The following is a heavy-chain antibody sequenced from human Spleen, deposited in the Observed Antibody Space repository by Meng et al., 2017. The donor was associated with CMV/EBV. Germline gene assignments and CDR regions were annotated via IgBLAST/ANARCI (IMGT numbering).Heavy chain of an antibody. J-gene: IGHJ6*02. CDR2: INQFGST. Sequence: SETLSLTCVVYGGTFSGTYWAWIRQPVGKGLEWIGEINQFGSTNYNPSLKSRVTISIDTSKNQISLKLKSVTAADTAVYYCAREWLRLGKVGGMDVWGQGTTVTISS. D-gene: IGHD3-16*01. V-gene: IGHV4-34*01. CDR3: AREWLRLGKVGGMDV. CDR1: GGTFSGTY.